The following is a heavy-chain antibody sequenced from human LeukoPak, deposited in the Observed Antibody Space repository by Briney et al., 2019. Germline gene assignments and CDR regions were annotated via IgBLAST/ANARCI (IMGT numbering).Heavy chain of an antibody. Sequence: GGSLRLSCAASGFTFSDNWMHWVRQPPGKGLVWVSRINSDGSSTTYADSVKGRFTISRDNAKNTLYLQMNSLRVEDTAVYYCAKDGRSSAPHWGQGTLVTVSS. J-gene: IGHJ4*02. CDR1: GFTFSDNW. CDR2: INSDGSST. V-gene: IGHV3-74*01. CDR3: AKDGRSSAPH. D-gene: IGHD6-6*01.